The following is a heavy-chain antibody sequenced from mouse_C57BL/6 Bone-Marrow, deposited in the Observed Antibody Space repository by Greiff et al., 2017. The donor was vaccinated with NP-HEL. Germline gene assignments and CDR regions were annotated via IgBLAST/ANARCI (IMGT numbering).Heavy chain of an antibody. D-gene: IGHD1-1*01. CDR3: ARSGYYGSSPWYFDV. J-gene: IGHJ1*03. CDR1: GYSITSAY. V-gene: IGHV3-8*01. Sequence: EVQLQQSGPGLVKPSQTLSLTCSVTGYSITSAYWNWIRKFPGNKLEYMGYISYSGSTYYNPSLKSRISITRDTAKNQYYLQLNSVTTEDTATYYCARSGYYGSSPWYFDVWGTGTTVTVSS. CDR2: ISYSGST.